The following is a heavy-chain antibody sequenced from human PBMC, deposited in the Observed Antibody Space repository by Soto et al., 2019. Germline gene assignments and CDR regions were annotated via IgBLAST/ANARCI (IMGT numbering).Heavy chain of an antibody. D-gene: IGHD2-8*01. CDR3: ARQGNGAEGFDY. V-gene: IGHV5-51*01. Sequence: GESLKISCEGSGYNFASFWIGWVRQRPGKGLELVGIIYPGDSDTRYGPSFQGQVTISADRSISTASLQWRSLTASDTAMYYCARQGNGAEGFDYWGQGTLVTVCS. J-gene: IGHJ4*02. CDR1: GYNFASFW. CDR2: IYPGDSDT.